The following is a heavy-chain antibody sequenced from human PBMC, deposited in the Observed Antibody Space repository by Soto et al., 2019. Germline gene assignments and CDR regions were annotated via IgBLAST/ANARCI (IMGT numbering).Heavy chain of an antibody. CDR2: IWYDGGNK. CDR1: GFTFSSYG. J-gene: IGHJ6*02. D-gene: IGHD3-16*01. V-gene: IGHV3-33*01. Sequence: GGSLRLSCAASGFTFSSYGMHWVRQAPGKGLEWVAVIWYDGGNKYYADSVKGRFTISRDNSKNTLYLQMNSLRAEDTAVYYCARDRRLGEASWVYGMDVWGQGTTVTVSS. CDR3: ARDRRLGEASWVYGMDV.